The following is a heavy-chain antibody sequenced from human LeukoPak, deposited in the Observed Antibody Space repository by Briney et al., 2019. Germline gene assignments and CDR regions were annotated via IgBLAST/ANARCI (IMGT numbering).Heavy chain of an antibody. CDR3: ARAVGGGYSSSYYYYYYMDV. CDR1: GYTFTSYG. V-gene: IGHV1-18*01. J-gene: IGHJ6*03. D-gene: IGHD6-13*01. Sequence: ASVKVSCKASGYTFTSYGISWVRQAPGQGLEWMGWSSAYNGNTNYAQKLQGRVTMTTDTSTSTAYMELRSLRSDDTAVYYCARAVGGGYSSSYYYYYYMDVWGKGTTVTVSS. CDR2: SSAYNGNT.